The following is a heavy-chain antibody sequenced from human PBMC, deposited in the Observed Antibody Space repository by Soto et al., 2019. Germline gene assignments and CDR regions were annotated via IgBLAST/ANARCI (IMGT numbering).Heavy chain of an antibody. J-gene: IGHJ3*02. V-gene: IGHV4-59*01. CDR1: GGSISSYY. Sequence: PSETLALTSTVSGGSISSYYWGWTRQPPGKGLEWIGYIYYSGSTNYNPSLKSRVTISVDTSKNQFSLKLSSVTAADTAVYYCARGGWLRAGDAFDIWGQGTMVTVSS. D-gene: IGHD5-12*01. CDR2: IYYSGST. CDR3: ARGGWLRAGDAFDI.